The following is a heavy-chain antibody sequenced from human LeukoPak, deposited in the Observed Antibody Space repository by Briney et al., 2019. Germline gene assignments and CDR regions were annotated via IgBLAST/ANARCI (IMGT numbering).Heavy chain of an antibody. CDR3: ARSHSGSYYFDC. D-gene: IGHD1-26*01. J-gene: IGHJ4*02. Sequence: PSETLSLTCTVSGGSISSGNYYWSWIRQPAGKGLEWIGRIYTSGSTNYNPSLKSRVTISVDTSKNQFSLTLSSVTAADTAVYYCARSHSGSYYFDCWGQGTLVTVSS. V-gene: IGHV4-61*02. CDR2: IYTSGST. CDR1: GGSISSGNYY.